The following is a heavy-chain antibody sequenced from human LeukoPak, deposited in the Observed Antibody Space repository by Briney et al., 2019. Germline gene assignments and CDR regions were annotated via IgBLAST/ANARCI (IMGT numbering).Heavy chain of an antibody. J-gene: IGHJ6*03. CDR2: INHSGST. CDR1: GGSFSGYY. V-gene: IGHV4-34*01. CDR3: AKTRERARTYYYYMDV. Sequence: PSETLSLTCAVYGGSFSGYYWSWIRQPPGKGLEWIGEINHSGSTNYNPSLKSRVTISVDTSKNQFSLKLSSVTAADTAVYYCAKTRERARTYYYYMDVWGKGTTVTVSS.